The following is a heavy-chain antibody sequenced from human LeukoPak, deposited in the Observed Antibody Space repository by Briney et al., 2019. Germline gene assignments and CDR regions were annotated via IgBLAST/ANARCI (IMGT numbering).Heavy chain of an antibody. D-gene: IGHD4-17*01. Sequence: KPSETLSLTCTVPGGSISSYYWSWIRQPAGKGLEWIGRIYTSGSTNYNPFLKSRVTISVDTSKNQFSLKLSSVTAADTAVYYCARDSSDYGDYHFDYWGQGTLVTVSS. CDR3: ARDSSDYGDYHFDY. J-gene: IGHJ4*02. CDR1: GGSISSYY. V-gene: IGHV4-4*07. CDR2: IYTSGST.